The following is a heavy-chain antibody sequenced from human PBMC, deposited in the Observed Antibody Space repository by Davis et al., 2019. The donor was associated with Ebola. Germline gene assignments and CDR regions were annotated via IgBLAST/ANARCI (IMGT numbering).Heavy chain of an antibody. CDR2: VIPILGTA. CDR1: GGTFSNYT. Sequence: SVKVSCKASGGTFSNYTFHWVRQAPGQGLEWMGRVIPILGTADYAQRFQGRVTITADTSTHTAYMELSRLRSDDTAMYYCTRGKWFDPWGQGTLAAVSS. CDR3: TRGKWFDP. J-gene: IGHJ5*02. V-gene: IGHV1-69*08.